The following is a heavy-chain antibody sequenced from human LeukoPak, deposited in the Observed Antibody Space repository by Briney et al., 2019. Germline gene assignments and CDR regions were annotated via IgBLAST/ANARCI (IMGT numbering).Heavy chain of an antibody. V-gene: IGHV3-23*01. CDR1: AFTFSSYA. D-gene: IGHD3-3*01. CDR2: ISGRGGKT. Sequence: GGSLRLSCAAAAFTFSSYAKGWVRQAPREGVEWGSAISGRGGKTYYADFVKGRFTLFRGNSKNTVCLEMSSLRAEDPALYYFAKVSYGIGSGFDPWGEGTLVTVSS. J-gene: IGHJ5*02. CDR3: AKVSYGIGSGFDP.